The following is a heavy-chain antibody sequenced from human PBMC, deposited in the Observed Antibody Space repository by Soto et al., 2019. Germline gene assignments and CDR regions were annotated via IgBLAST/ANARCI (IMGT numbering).Heavy chain of an antibody. CDR1: GFTFSSYA. CDR3: AKGAKAVAGPGYYFDY. J-gene: IGHJ4*02. Sequence: PGGSLRLSCAASGFTFSSYAMSWVRQAPGKGLEWVSAISGSGGSTYYADSVKGRFTISRDNSKNTLYLQMNSLRAEDTAVYYCAKGAKAVAGPGYYFDYWGQGTLVTVSS. V-gene: IGHV3-23*01. CDR2: ISGSGGST. D-gene: IGHD6-19*01.